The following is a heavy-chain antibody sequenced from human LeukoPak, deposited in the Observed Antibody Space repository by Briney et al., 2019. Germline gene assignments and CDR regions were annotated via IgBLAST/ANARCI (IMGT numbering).Heavy chain of an antibody. J-gene: IGHJ6*03. V-gene: IGHV3-23*01. CDR2: ISCSGINT. D-gene: IGHD3-10*01. CDR3: AKDHCYYGSRSYYNPVYYYMDF. CDR1: GFTFSSHV. Sequence: GGSLRLSCSASGFTFSSHVMTWVRQAPGKGLEWVSAISCSGINTFYADSVKPRFTISSDNSKDTRYLQMNSLRADDTALYDCAKDHCYYGSRSYYNPVYYYMDFWGKGTTVTVSS.